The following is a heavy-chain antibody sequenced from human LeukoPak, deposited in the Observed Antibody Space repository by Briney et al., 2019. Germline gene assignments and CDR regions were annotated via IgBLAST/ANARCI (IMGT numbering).Heavy chain of an antibody. CDR1: GFPFSGSA. D-gene: IGHD1-26*01. CDR2: IRFSTTTI. Sequence: GGALRLSCAASGFPFSGSAMHWVRQAPGKGLEWVSFIRFSTTTIYYADSVKGRFTISRDNAKTSLYLQMNYLRAEDTAVYYGARGGDYSGWFDPWGRGTLVTVSS. CDR3: ARGGDYSGWFDP. J-gene: IGHJ5*02. V-gene: IGHV3-48*01.